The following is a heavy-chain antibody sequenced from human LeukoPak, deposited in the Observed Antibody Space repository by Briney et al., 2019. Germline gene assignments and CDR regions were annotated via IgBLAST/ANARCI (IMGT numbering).Heavy chain of an antibody. Sequence: GGSLRLSCAASGFTFSCYAMSWVRQAPGKGLEWVSAISGSGGSTYYADSVKGRFTISRDNSKNTLYLQMNSLRAEDTAVYYCAKGPRSGWSLLYFDYWGQGTLVTVSS. D-gene: IGHD6-19*01. CDR3: AKGPRSGWSLLYFDY. V-gene: IGHV3-23*01. CDR1: GFTFSCYA. CDR2: ISGSGGST. J-gene: IGHJ4*02.